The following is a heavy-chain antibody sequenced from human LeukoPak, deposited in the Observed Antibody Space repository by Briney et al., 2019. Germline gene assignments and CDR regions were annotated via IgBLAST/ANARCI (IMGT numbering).Heavy chain of an antibody. Sequence: PSETLSLTCTVSGGSISSSSYYWGWIRQPPGKGLEWIGSIYYSGSTYYNPSLKSRVTISVDTSKKQFSLKLSSVTAADTAVYYCARNLIAAAGIFDYWGQGTLVTVSS. CDR3: ARNLIAAAGIFDY. D-gene: IGHD6-13*01. CDR1: GGSISSSSYY. CDR2: IYYSGST. J-gene: IGHJ4*02. V-gene: IGHV4-39*01.